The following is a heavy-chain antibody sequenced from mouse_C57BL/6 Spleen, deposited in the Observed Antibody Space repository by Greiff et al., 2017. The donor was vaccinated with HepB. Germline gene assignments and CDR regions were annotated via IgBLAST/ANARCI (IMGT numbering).Heavy chain of an antibody. D-gene: IGHD1-1*01. J-gene: IGHJ3*01. CDR1: GYTFTDYY. Sequence: VQLQQSGPELVKPGASVKISCKASGYTFTDYYMNWVKQSHGKSLEWIGDINPNNGGTSYNQKFKGKATLTVDKSSSTAYMELRSLTSEDSAVYYCARSYYYGFAYWGQGTLVTVSA. CDR2: INPNNGGT. V-gene: IGHV1-26*01. CDR3: ARSYYYGFAY.